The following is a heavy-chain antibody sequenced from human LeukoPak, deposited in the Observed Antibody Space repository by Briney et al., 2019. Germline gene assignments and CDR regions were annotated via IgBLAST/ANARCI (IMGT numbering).Heavy chain of an antibody. V-gene: IGHV6-1*01. Sequence: SQTLSLTCAISGDSVSSNSAAWNWIRQSSSRGLEWLGRTYYRSKWYNDYAVSVKSRITINPDTSKNQFSLQLNSVTPEDTAVYYCARGRSVRTGTFGYWGQGTLVTVSS. CDR3: ARGRSVRTGTFGY. CDR1: GDSVSSNSAA. J-gene: IGHJ4*02. D-gene: IGHD1/OR15-1a*01. CDR2: TYYRSKWYN.